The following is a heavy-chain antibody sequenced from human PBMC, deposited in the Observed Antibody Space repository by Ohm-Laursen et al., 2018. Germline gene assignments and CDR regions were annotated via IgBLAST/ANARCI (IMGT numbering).Heavy chain of an antibody. CDR3: AKSIRVGATRDAFDI. D-gene: IGHD1-26*01. CDR1: GFTFTSYG. CDR2: IWYDGSNK. Sequence: SLRLSCSASGFTFTSYGMHWVRQTPGKGLEWVSVIWYDGSNKFYVDSVKGRFTISRDNSKNTLYLQMNSLRAEDTAVYYCAKSIRVGATRDAFDIWGQGTMVTVSS. V-gene: IGHV3-33*06. J-gene: IGHJ3*02.